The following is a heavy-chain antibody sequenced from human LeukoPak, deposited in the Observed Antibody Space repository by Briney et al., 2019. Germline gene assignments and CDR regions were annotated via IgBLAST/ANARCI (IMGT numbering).Heavy chain of an antibody. D-gene: IGHD2-21*02. J-gene: IGHJ4*02. Sequence: SETLSLTCAASGGSISSSNWWSWVRQPPGKGLEWIGEIYHSGSTNYNPSLKSRVTISVDKSKNQFSLKLSSVTAADTAVYYCARSVVVTARKCRYFDYWGQGTLVTVSS. CDR3: ARSVVVTARKCRYFDY. CDR2: IYHSGST. CDR1: GGSISSSNW. V-gene: IGHV4-4*02.